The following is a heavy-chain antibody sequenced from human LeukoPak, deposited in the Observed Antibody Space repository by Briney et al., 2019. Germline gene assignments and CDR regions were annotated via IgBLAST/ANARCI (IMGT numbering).Heavy chain of an antibody. CDR3: AREAARSGDDAFDI. CDR1: GFTFSSYS. J-gene: IGHJ3*02. CDR2: ISSSSSYI. Sequence: GGSLRLSCAASGFTFSSYSMNWVRQAPGKGLEWVSSISSSSSYIYYADSVKGRFTISRDNAKNSLYLQMNSLRAEDTAVYYCAREAARSGDDAFDIWGQGTMVTVSS. V-gene: IGHV3-21*01. D-gene: IGHD7-27*01.